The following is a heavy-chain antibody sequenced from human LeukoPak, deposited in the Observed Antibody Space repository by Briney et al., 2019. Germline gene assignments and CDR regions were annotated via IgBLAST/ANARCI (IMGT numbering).Heavy chain of an antibody. J-gene: IGHJ4*02. D-gene: IGHD2-21*02. Sequence: GESLKISCKGSGYSFTSYWIGWVRQMPGKGLEWMGIIYPGDSDTRYSPSFQGQVTVSADKSISTAYLQWSSLKASDTAMYYCASTAGRAYCGGDCSLDYWGQGPLVTVSS. CDR2: IYPGDSDT. CDR1: GYSFTSYW. V-gene: IGHV5-51*01. CDR3: ASTAGRAYCGGDCSLDY.